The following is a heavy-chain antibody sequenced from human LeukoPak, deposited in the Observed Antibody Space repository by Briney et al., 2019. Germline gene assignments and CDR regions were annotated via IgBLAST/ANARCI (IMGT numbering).Heavy chain of an antibody. V-gene: IGHV3-73*01. J-gene: IGHJ3*02. CDR2: IRSKANSYAT. D-gene: IGHD3-10*01. CDR3: AELWFGELGPFDI. Sequence: PGGSLRLSCAASGFTFSGSAMHWVRQASGKGLEWVGRIRSKANSYATAYATSMKGRFTISRDDSKNTAYLQMNSLKTEDTAVYYCAELWFGELGPFDIWGQGTMVTVSS. CDR1: GFTFSGSA.